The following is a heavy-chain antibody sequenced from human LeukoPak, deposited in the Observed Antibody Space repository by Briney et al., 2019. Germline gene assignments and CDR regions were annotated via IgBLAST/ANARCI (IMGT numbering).Heavy chain of an antibody. J-gene: IGHJ4*02. V-gene: IGHV1-8*01. CDR3: ARGGLWDYYDSSGYYAY. Sequence: ASVKVSCKASGYTFTNYDINWVRQATGQGLEWMGWMGSNSGDTGYAQKFQGRVTMTRDTSTSTVYMELSSLRSEDTAVYYCARGGLWDYYDSSGYYAYWGQGTLVTVSS. CDR1: GYTFTNYD. CDR2: MGSNSGDT. D-gene: IGHD3-22*01.